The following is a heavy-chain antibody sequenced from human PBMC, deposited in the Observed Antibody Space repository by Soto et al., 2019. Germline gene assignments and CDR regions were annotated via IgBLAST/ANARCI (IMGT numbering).Heavy chain of an antibody. CDR1: GVSISSGNW. CDR3: ARLVYDTRLNYMYFDF. Sequence: QVKLQESGPGLATPSGTLSLTCAVSGVSISSGNWWTWVRQSPQSGLEYIGEIFHDGTANYYPSFERRVAISVDTSKNQFSLKLTSVTAADTAIYFCARLVYDTRLNYMYFDFWGQGTLVTVSS. J-gene: IGHJ4*02. D-gene: IGHD3-10*01. V-gene: IGHV4-4*02. CDR2: IFHDGTA.